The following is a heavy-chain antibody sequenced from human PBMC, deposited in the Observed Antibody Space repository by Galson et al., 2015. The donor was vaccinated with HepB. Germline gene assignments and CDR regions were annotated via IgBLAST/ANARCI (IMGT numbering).Heavy chain of an antibody. D-gene: IGHD2-2*01. J-gene: IGHJ5*02. V-gene: IGHV1-18*01. Sequence: SVKVSCKASGYTFTSYGISWARQAPGQGLEWMGWISAYNGNTNYAQKLQGRVTMTTDTSTSTAYMELRSLRSDDTAVYYCARDCSSTSCYEDPWGQGTLVTVSS. CDR2: ISAYNGNT. CDR1: GYTFTSYG. CDR3: ARDCSSTSCYEDP.